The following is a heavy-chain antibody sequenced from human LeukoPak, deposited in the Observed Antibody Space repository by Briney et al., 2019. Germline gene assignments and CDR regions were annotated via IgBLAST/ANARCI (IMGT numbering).Heavy chain of an antibody. CDR1: GGSISSYY. V-gene: IGHV4-59*12. D-gene: IGHD6-13*01. Sequence: SETLSLTCTVSGGSISSYYWSWIRQPPGKGLEWIGYIYYSGSTNYNPSLKSRVTISVDTSKNQFSLKLSSVTAADTAVYYCARSGLTYSSSWYVYWGQGTLVTVSS. J-gene: IGHJ4*02. CDR3: ARSGLTYSSSWYVY. CDR2: IYYSGST.